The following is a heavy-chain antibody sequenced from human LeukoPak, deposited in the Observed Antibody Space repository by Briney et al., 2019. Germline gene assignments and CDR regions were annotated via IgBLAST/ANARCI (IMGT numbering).Heavy chain of an antibody. CDR3: ARNLLERTIFGVAFYYMDV. CDR2: INPSGGST. J-gene: IGHJ6*03. CDR1: GYTFTSYY. V-gene: IGHV1-46*01. D-gene: IGHD3-3*01. Sequence: ASVKVSCKASGYTFTSYYMHWVRQAPGQGLEWMGIINPSGGSTSYAQKFQGRVTMTRDMSTSTAYMELSSLRSEDTAVYYCARNLLERTIFGVAFYYMDVWGKGTTVTVSS.